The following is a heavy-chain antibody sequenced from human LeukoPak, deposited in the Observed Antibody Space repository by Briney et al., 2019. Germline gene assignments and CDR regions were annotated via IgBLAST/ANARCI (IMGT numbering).Heavy chain of an antibody. J-gene: IGHJ4*02. CDR1: GGSISSSSYY. Sequence: SETLSLTCTVSGGSISSSSYYWGWIRQPPGKGLEWIGSIYYSGSTYYNPSLKSRVTISVDKSKNQFSLKLSSVTAADTAVYYCARAPAGYSSSWYPFDYWGQGTLVTVSS. CDR2: IYYSGST. D-gene: IGHD6-13*01. V-gene: IGHV4-39*07. CDR3: ARAPAGYSSSWYPFDY.